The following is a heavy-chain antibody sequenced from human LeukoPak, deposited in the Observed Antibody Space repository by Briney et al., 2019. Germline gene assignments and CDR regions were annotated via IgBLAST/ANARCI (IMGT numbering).Heavy chain of an antibody. D-gene: IGHD1-26*01. V-gene: IGHV3-7*01. CDR2: IKQDGSEK. CDR3: AREGCGSYPAFDY. CDR1: RFTLSSYW. Sequence: GGSRRLSCAAARFTLSSYWMSWVRQAPGKGLEWVAKIKQDGSEKYYVDSVKGRLPISRDNAKNSLYLQMNSLRAEETAVYYCAREGCGSYPAFDYWGQGTLVTVSS. J-gene: IGHJ4*02.